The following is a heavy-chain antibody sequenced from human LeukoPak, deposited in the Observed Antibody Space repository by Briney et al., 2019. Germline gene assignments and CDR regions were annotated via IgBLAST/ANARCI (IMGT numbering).Heavy chain of an antibody. D-gene: IGHD6-13*01. J-gene: IGHJ4*02. CDR2: IIPIFGTA. V-gene: IGHV1-69*13. Sequence: ASVKVPCKASGGTFSSYAISWVRQAPGQGLEWMGGIIPIFGTANYAQKFQGRVTITADESTSTAYMELSSLRSEDTAVYYCATRSSRPFDYRGQGTLVTVSS. CDR1: GGTFSSYA. CDR3: ATRSSRPFDY.